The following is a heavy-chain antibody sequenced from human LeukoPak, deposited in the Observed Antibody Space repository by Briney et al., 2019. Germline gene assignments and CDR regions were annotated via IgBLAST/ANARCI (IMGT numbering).Heavy chain of an antibody. Sequence: GGSLRLSCAASGFTFSTYPMSWVRQAPGEGLEWVSTLTGGGRTYYADSVKGRFVVSRDNSKNTLYLQMSTLRAEDTALYYCAKDRRDRNWPNFDYWGQGTLVTVSS. CDR3: AKDRRDRNWPNFDY. D-gene: IGHD1-1*01. CDR1: GFTFSTYP. V-gene: IGHV3-23*01. CDR2: LTGGGRT. J-gene: IGHJ4*02.